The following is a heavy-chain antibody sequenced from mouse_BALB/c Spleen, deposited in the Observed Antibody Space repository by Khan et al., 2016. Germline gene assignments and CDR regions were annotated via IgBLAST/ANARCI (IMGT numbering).Heavy chain of an antibody. CDR3: AREGLRRGFAY. J-gene: IGHJ3*01. CDR1: GFTFSDYY. CDR2: ISDGGSYT. D-gene: IGHD2-4*01. V-gene: IGHV5-4*02. Sequence: EVELVESGGGLVKPGGSLKLSCAASGFTFSDYYMYWVRQTPEKRLEWVATISDGGSYTYYPDSVKGRFTIPRDTAKNNLYLQRSSLKSEDTAMYYCAREGLRRGFAYWGQGTLVTVSA.